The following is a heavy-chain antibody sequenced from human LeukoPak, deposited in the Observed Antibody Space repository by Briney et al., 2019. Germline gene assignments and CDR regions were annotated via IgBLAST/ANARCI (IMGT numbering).Heavy chain of an antibody. D-gene: IGHD3-3*01. CDR1: GFTFDSYA. CDR3: ARSSGYDFWSGSHPRPFDY. V-gene: IGHV3-23*01. Sequence: HPGGSPRLSCTASGFTFDSYAMSWVRQAPGKGLEWVSSISGGSEDTYYADSVKGRFTISRDNSKSTLYLQMNSLRAEDTAVYYCARSSGYDFWSGSHPRPFDYWGQGTLVTVSS. CDR2: ISGGSEDT. J-gene: IGHJ4*02.